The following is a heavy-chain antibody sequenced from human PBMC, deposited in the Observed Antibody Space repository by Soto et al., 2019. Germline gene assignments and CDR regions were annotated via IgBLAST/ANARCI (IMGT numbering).Heavy chain of an antibody. D-gene: IGHD6-13*01. CDR3: ARSLYSSSWLFYDY. Sequence: SETLSLTCTVSGGSISSGVYYWSWIRHHPGKGLEWIGYIYYSGITYYNPSLKSRVTISVDTSKNQFSLKLSSVTAADTAVYYCARSLYSSSWLFYDYWGQGTLVTVSS. CDR1: GGSISSGVYY. V-gene: IGHV4-31*03. CDR2: IYYSGIT. J-gene: IGHJ4*02.